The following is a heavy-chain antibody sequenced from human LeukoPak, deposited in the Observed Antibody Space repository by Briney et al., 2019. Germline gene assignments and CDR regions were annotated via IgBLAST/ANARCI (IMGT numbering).Heavy chain of an antibody. V-gene: IGHV3-23*01. CDR2: ISGSGGRT. CDR1: GFTFSSYG. Sequence: GGSLRLSCAASGFTFSSYGMTWVRQAPGKGLEWVSGISGSGGRTYYADSVKGRFTISRDNSKNTLYLQMNSLRAEDTAVYYCAKDPYSGSYRLYQHWGQGTLVTVSS. CDR3: AKDPYSGSYRLYQH. J-gene: IGHJ1*01. D-gene: IGHD6-6*01.